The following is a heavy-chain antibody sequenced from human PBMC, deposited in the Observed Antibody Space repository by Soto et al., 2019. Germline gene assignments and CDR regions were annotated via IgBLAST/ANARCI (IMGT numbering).Heavy chain of an antibody. J-gene: IGHJ3*02. Sequence: PSETLSLTCAVSGGSISSGGYSWSWIRQPPGKGLEWIGYMYHSGSTYYNPSLKSRVTISIDRSKNQFSLKLSSVTAADTAVYYCAREVPGIAVAGTRENAFDIWGQGTMVT. V-gene: IGHV4-30-2*01. CDR2: MYHSGST. CDR1: GGSISSGGYS. CDR3: AREVPGIAVAGTRENAFDI. D-gene: IGHD6-19*01.